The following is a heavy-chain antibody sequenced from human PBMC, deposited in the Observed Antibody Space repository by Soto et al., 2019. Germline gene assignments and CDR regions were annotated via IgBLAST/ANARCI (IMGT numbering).Heavy chain of an antibody. Sequence: QVKLQESGPGLVKPSQTLSLTCTVSSGSFSSGSYYWSWIRQPPGKGLEWIGYIHYSGTTYNNPSLRSRVTISTDTSKNEFSLKLNSVTDADTAVYYCARHDSSGYYFDSWGQGTLVTVSS. V-gene: IGHV4-30-4*01. CDR2: IHYSGTT. J-gene: IGHJ4*02. CDR1: SGSFSSGSYY. CDR3: ARHDSSGYYFDS. D-gene: IGHD3-22*01.